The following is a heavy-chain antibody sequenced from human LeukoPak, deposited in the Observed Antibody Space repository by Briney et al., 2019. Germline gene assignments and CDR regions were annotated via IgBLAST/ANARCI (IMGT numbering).Heavy chain of an antibody. CDR3: ARGPDYGGTSGRVDY. CDR1: GGSFSGHY. Sequence: SEALSLTCAVYGGSFSGHYWSWIRQPPGKGLEWIGEINHSGTTNYNPSLRSRVIVSVDTSKNQFSLKLNSATAADTALYFCARGPDYGGTSGRVDYWGQGTLVTVSS. J-gene: IGHJ4*02. V-gene: IGHV4-34*01. D-gene: IGHD4-23*01. CDR2: INHSGTT.